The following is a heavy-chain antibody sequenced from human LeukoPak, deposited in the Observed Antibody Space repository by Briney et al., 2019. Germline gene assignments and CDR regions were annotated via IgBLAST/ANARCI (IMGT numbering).Heavy chain of an antibody. Sequence: ASVTVSCKASGYTFTGYYIHWVRQAPGQGLDWMAWINPNNGVTNYAPKFQGRVTVTRDTSVNTAYMELSSLTSDDTAFYYCTKTTTAYIGSLDYWGRGTLVTVSS. CDR3: TKTTTAYIGSLDY. CDR2: INPNNGVT. CDR1: GYTFTGYY. J-gene: IGHJ4*02. V-gene: IGHV1-2*02. D-gene: IGHD1-14*01.